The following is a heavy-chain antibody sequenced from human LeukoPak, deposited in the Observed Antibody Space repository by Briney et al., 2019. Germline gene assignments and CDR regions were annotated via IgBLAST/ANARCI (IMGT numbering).Heavy chain of an antibody. V-gene: IGHV1-2*02. Sequence: ASVKVSCKASGGTFSSYAISWVRQAPGQGLEWMGWINPNSGGTNYAQKFQGRVTMTRDTSISTAYMELSRLRSDDTAVYYCARVALTIFGGGFDPWGQGTLVTVSS. CDR3: ARVALTIFGGGFDP. CDR1: GGTFSSYA. CDR2: INPNSGGT. J-gene: IGHJ5*02. D-gene: IGHD3-3*01.